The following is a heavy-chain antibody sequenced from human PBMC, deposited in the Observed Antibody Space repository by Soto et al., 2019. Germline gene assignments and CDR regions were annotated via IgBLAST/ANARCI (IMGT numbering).Heavy chain of an antibody. D-gene: IGHD3-10*01. CDR2: IYYSGST. V-gene: IGHV4-59*01. CDR1: GGSISSYY. Sequence: PSETLSLTCTVSGGSISSYYWSWIRQPPGKGLEWIGYIYYSGSTNYNPSLKSRVTISVDTSKNQFSLKLSSVTAADTAVYYCARGAGYYGSGSSNWFDPWGQGTLVTVSS. J-gene: IGHJ5*02. CDR3: ARGAGYYGSGSSNWFDP.